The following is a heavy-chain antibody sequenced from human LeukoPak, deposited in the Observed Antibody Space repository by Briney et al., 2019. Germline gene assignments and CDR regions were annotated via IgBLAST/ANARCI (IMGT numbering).Heavy chain of an antibody. CDR1: GGSISSSSYY. J-gene: IGHJ5*02. CDR3: ARAGSYYYDSSGYRFDP. V-gene: IGHV4-39*07. D-gene: IGHD3-22*01. Sequence: SETLSLTCTVSGGSISSSSYYWGWIRQPPGKGLEWIGSIYYSGSTYYNPSLKSRVTISVDTSKNQFSLKLSSVTAADTAVYYCARAGSYYYDSSGYRFDPWGQGTLVTVSS. CDR2: IYYSGST.